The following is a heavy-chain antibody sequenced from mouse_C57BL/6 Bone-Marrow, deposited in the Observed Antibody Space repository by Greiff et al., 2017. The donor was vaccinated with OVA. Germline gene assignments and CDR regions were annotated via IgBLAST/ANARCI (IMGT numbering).Heavy chain of an antibody. Sequence: VQLQQSGAELAKPGAPVKLSCKASGSPFTTYWVPWVKQRPGQGLEWIGYINPSSGYTKYNQKFKDKATLTADKSSSTAYMQLSSLTYEDSAVYYCARWYYAMDYWGQGTSVTVSS. J-gene: IGHJ4*01. CDR3: ARWYYAMDY. V-gene: IGHV1-7*01. CDR2: INPSSGYT. CDR1: GSPFTTYW.